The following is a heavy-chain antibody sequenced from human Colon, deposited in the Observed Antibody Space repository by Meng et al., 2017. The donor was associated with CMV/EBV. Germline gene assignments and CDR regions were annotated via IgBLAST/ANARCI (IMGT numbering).Heavy chain of an antibody. V-gene: IGHV3-23*01. CDR2: ITGSGDVT. CDR3: AKALNLVVPAAAYFHS. J-gene: IGHJ4*01. D-gene: IGHD2-2*01. Sequence: GGFLRLSCAASGFIFDKFAMHWVRRAPGKGLEWVSAITGSGDVTYYADSVKGRFTISRDNSKSTLYLQMNSLRAEDTAVYFCAKALNLVVPAAAYFHSWGNGTLVTVSS. CDR1: GFIFDKFA.